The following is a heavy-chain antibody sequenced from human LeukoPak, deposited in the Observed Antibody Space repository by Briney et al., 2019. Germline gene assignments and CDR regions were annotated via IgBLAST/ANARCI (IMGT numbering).Heavy chain of an antibody. J-gene: IGHJ4*02. D-gene: IGHD6-19*01. V-gene: IGHV3-23*01. CDR1: GLTISSSG. CDR3: ARDPLNTVGRYIYFDY. CDR2: ISGSGDRT. Sequence: PGGSLRLSCAASGLTISSSGMSWVRQAPGKGLEWVSAISGSGDRTHYADSVRGRFTISRDTSKDTLYLQMNSLRADDTAVYYCARDPLNTVGRYIYFDYWGQGTLVTVSS.